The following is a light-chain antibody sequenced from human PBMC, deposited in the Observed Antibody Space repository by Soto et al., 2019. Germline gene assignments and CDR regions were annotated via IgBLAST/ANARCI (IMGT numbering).Light chain of an antibody. Sequence: EIVMTQSPATLSVSPGERATLSCRASQSVSSNLAWYQQKPGQAPRLLIYGASTRATGIPARFSGSGSGTEFTLTICSLQSEDFGVYYCQQYNNWLSITFGQGTRLEIK. CDR1: QSVSSN. CDR3: QQYNNWLSIT. J-gene: IGKJ5*01. V-gene: IGKV3-15*01. CDR2: GAS.